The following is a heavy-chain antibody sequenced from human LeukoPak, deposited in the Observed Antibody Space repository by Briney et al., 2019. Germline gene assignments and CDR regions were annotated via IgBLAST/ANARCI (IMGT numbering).Heavy chain of an antibody. Sequence: GGSLRFSCAASGFTFSSYEMNWVRQAPGKGLEWVSYISSSGSTIYYADSVKGRFTISRDNAKNSLYLQMNSLRAEDTAVYYCARKSGYCSGGSCYYYFDYWGQGTLVTVSS. J-gene: IGHJ4*02. CDR3: ARKSGYCSGGSCYYYFDY. CDR1: GFTFSSYE. V-gene: IGHV3-48*03. CDR2: ISSSGSTI. D-gene: IGHD2-15*01.